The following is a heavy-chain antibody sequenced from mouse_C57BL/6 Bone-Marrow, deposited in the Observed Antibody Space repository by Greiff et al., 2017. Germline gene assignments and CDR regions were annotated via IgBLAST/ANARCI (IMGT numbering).Heavy chain of an antibody. CDR1: GFTFSSYG. D-gene: IGHD1-1*01. J-gene: IGHJ3*01. CDR3: AIYGSMWFAY. V-gene: IGHV5-6*01. CDR2: ISSGGSYT. Sequence: EVQLQESGGDLVKPGGSLKLSCAASGFTFSSYGMSWVRQTPDKRLEWVAIISSGGSYTYYPDSVKGRFTISRDNAKNPLYLQMSSLKSEDTAMYSYAIYGSMWFAYWGQGTLVTVSA.